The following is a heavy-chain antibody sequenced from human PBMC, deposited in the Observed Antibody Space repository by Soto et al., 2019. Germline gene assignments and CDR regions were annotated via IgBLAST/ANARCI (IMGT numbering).Heavy chain of an antibody. Sequence: QVQLVQSGAEVKKPGASVKVSCKASGYTFTSYYMHWVRQAPGQGLEWMGIINPSGGSTSYAQKFQGRVTMTRDTSTSTVYMELSSLRSEDTALYYCARSPTTPATFDPCGQGTLVTVSS. D-gene: IGHD5-12*01. CDR2: INPSGGST. CDR3: ARSPTTPATFDP. V-gene: IGHV1-46*01. CDR1: GYTFTSYY. J-gene: IGHJ5*02.